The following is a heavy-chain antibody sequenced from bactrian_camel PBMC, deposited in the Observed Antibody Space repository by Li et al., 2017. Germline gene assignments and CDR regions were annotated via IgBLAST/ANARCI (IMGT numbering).Heavy chain of an antibody. Sequence: VQLVESGGGSVQAGETLVVSCVPNGVTYDAYSLGYTLGWFRQAPGKGLEWVASISGGGYSLDYTDSVKGRCTISRGNGKNTVHLQMNSLKPEDSSMYYCAAEEYCGGSWDLPVNYNYWGQGTQVTVS. D-gene: IGHD2*01. CDR2: ISGGGYSL. CDR1: GVTYDAYSLGYT. V-gene: IGHV3S40*01. J-gene: IGHJ4*01. CDR3: AAEEYCGGSWDLPVNYNY.